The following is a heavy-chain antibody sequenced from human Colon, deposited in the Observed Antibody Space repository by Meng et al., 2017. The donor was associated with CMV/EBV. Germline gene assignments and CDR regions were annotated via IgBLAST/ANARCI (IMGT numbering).Heavy chain of an antibody. CDR2: ISHDGATK. J-gene: IGHJ5*02. CDR1: GFTFSAYP. D-gene: IGHD4-11*01. Sequence: GESLKISCAASGFTFSAYPMHWVRQAPGKGLEWVAIISHDGATKNYAESVKGRFSISRDNLQNTVTVQMNSLRGGDTALYYCARGSNSSLDLWGQGTLVTVSS. V-gene: IGHV3-30*04. CDR3: ARGSNSSLDL.